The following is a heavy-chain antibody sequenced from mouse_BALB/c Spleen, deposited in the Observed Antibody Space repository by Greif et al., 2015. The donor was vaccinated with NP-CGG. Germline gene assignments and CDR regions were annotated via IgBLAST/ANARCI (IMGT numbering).Heavy chain of an antibody. D-gene: IGHD2-14*01. Sequence: EVQVVESGPELVKPGASVKISCKASGYSFTDYTMLWVKQSHGKSLEWIGNINPYYGSTSYNLKFKGKATLTVDKSSSTAYMQLNSLTSEDSAVYYCARSPAYYRYHWYFDVWGAGTTVTVSS. V-gene: IGHV1-39*01. CDR2: INPYYGST. CDR1: GYSFTDYT. CDR3: ARSPAYYRYHWYFDV. J-gene: IGHJ1*01.